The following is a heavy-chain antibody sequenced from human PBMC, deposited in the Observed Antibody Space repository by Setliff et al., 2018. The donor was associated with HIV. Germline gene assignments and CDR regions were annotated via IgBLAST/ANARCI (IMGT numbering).Heavy chain of an antibody. CDR2: IHHTGHI. CDR1: GASFTDYY. Sequence: SETLSLTCAFYGASFTDYYWNWIRQPPGKGLEWIGEIHHTGHINYNPSFKSRVTMSLDMSTNQFSLKMASMTAADSAVYYCARFAVTPVTTRDSWGQGTLVTVSS. J-gene: IGHJ4*02. V-gene: IGHV4-34*01. CDR3: ARFAVTPVTTRDS. D-gene: IGHD4-17*01.